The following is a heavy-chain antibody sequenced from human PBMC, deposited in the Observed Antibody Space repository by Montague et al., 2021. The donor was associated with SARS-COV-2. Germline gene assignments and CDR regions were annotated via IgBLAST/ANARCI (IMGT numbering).Heavy chain of an antibody. V-gene: IGHV3-48*02. Sequence: SLRLSCAASGFSLSSYSMNWVRQAPGKGLEWVSYFSGSSTKMNFADSVKGRFTISGDIAMNSLYLQMDSLTDEDTAVYYCARDAGYNWNTEAYALDMWGQGTMVVVSS. CDR3: ARDAGYNWNTEAYALDM. J-gene: IGHJ3*02. CDR1: GFSLSSYS. D-gene: IGHD1/OR15-1a*01. CDR2: FSGSSTKM.